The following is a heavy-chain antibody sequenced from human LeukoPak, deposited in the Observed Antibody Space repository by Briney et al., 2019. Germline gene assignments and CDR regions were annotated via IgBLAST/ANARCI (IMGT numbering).Heavy chain of an antibody. V-gene: IGHV3-23*01. CDR3: AKMEGQRLYDYCMDV. CDR2: MSGSGYYT. CDR1: GFAFSNFA. J-gene: IGHJ6*03. D-gene: IGHD3-3*01. Sequence: NPGGSLRLSCAASGFAFSNFAMSWVRQAQGKGLEWVSAMSGSGYYTYYVESVKGRFTISRDNSKNTLYLHMNSLRADDTAVYYCAKMEGQRLYDYCMDVWGRGTTVTVSS.